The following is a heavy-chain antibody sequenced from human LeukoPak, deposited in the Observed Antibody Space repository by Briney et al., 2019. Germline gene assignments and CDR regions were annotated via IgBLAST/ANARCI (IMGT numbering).Heavy chain of an antibody. V-gene: IGHV3-7*01. CDR2: IKQDGSEK. J-gene: IGHJ6*03. CDR3: ASGPSPADYYYYMDV. D-gene: IGHD2-2*01. Sequence: PGGSLRLSCAASGFTFSSYWMSWVRQAPGKGLEWVANIKQDGSEKYYVDSVKGRFTISRDNAKNSLYLQMNSLRVEDTAVFYCASGPSPADYYYYMDVWGKGTTVTVSS. CDR1: GFTFSSYW.